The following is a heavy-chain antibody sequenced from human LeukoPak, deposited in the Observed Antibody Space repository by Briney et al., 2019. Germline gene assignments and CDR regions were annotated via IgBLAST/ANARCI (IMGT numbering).Heavy chain of an antibody. CDR1: GLTFDDYA. V-gene: IGHV3-9*01. Sequence: GGSLRLSCAASGLTFDDYAMHWVRQAPGKGLEWVSGISWNSGSIGYADSVKGRFTISRDNAKNSLYLQMNSLRAEDTALYYCAKDISAVSGDAFDIWGQGTMVTVSS. D-gene: IGHD6-19*01. CDR3: AKDISAVSGDAFDI. J-gene: IGHJ3*02. CDR2: ISWNSGSI.